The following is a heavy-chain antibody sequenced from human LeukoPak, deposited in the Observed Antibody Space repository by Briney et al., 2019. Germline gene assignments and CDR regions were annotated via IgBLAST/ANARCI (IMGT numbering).Heavy chain of an antibody. D-gene: IGHD2-15*01. CDR1: GYTFTSYY. Sequence: AASVKVSCKASGYTFTSYYMHWVRQAPGQGLEWMGIINPSGGSTSYAQKFQGRVTITRNTSISTAYMELSSLRSEDTAVYYCVMVAATPLPGWFDPWGQGTLVTVSS. V-gene: IGHV1-46*01. CDR2: INPSGGST. CDR3: VMVAATPLPGWFDP. J-gene: IGHJ5*02.